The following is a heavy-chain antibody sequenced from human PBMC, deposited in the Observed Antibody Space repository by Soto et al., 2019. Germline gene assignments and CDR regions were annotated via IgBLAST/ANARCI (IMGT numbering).Heavy chain of an antibody. J-gene: IGHJ5*02. CDR2: IYHSGST. V-gene: IGHV4-38-2*02. CDR1: GYSISTGFN. D-gene: IGHD2-2*01. CDR3: ARDWGTGFYQLDT. Sequence: SETLSLTCAVSGYSISTGFNWAWIRQPPGKGLEWIGSIYHSGSTYYNLSLKSRVTISSDASKNQISLKLSSVTAADTALYYWARDWGTGFYQLDTWGPGILVTVSS.